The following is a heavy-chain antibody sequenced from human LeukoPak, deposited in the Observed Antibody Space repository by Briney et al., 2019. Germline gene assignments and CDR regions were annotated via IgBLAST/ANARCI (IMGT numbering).Heavy chain of an antibody. CDR3: ARGVGSGWYNWYFDL. D-gene: IGHD6-19*01. Sequence: GGSLRLSCAASGFTVSSSYMTWVRQAPEKGLEWVSVIYSGGSTYYADSVKGRFTISRDNSKNTLYPQMNSLRAEDTAVYYCARGVGSGWYNWYFDLWGRGTQVTVSS. CDR2: IYSGGST. V-gene: IGHV3-53*01. J-gene: IGHJ2*01. CDR1: GFTVSSSY.